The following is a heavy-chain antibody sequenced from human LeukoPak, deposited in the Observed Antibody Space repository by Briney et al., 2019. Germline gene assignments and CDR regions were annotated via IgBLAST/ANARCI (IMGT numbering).Heavy chain of an antibody. Sequence: ASVKVSCKASGYTFTSYGISWVRQAPGQGLEWMGWISAYNGNTNYAQKLQGRVTMTTDTSTSTAYMELRSLRSDDTAVYYCARAYCGGDCYTWWFDLWGQGTLVTVSS. J-gene: IGHJ5*02. D-gene: IGHD2-21*02. CDR3: ARAYCGGDCYTWWFDL. V-gene: IGHV1-18*01. CDR1: GYTFTSYG. CDR2: ISAYNGNT.